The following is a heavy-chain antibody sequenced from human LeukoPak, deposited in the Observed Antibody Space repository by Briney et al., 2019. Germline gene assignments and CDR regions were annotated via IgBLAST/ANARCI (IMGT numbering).Heavy chain of an antibody. J-gene: IGHJ5*02. V-gene: IGHV4-39*01. D-gene: IGHD3-22*01. Sequence: PSETLSLTCTVSGGSISSSSYYWGWIRQPPGKGLEWIGSIYYSGSTYYNPSLKSRVTISVDTSKNQFSLKLSSVTAADTAVYYCARRTVVIPLYNWFDPWGQGTLVTVSS. CDR3: ARRTVVIPLYNWFDP. CDR1: GGSISSSSYY. CDR2: IYYSGST.